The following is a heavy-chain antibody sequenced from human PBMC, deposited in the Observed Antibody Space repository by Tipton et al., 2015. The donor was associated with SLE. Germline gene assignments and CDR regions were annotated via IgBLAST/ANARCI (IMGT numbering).Heavy chain of an antibody. CDR1: GFTFSSYG. V-gene: IGHV3-30*02. J-gene: IGHJ4*02. CDR2: IRYDGSYK. Sequence: GSLRLSCAASGFTFSSYGMHWVRQAPGKGLEWVAFIRYDGSYKYYADSVKGRFTISRDNSKNTLYLQMNSLRVEDTAVYYCAKDQTMAYYFDFWGQGTLVTVSS. CDR3: AKDQTMAYYFDF. D-gene: IGHD3-10*01.